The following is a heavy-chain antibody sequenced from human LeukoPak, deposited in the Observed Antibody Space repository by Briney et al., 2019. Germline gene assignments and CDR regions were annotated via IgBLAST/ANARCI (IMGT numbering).Heavy chain of an antibody. Sequence: SETLSLTCTVSGGSISSYYWSWIRQPPGKGLEWFGYIYYSGSTNYNPSLKSRVTISVDTSKNQFSLKLSSVTAADTAVYYCARALGSYDSSGYWPEEFDYWGQGTLVTVSS. CDR2: IYYSGST. CDR3: ARALGSYDSSGYWPEEFDY. J-gene: IGHJ4*02. CDR1: GGSISSYY. D-gene: IGHD3-22*01. V-gene: IGHV4-59*01.